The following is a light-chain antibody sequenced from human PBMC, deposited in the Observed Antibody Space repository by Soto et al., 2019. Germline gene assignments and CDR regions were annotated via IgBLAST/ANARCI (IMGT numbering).Light chain of an antibody. CDR3: CSFAGNYIYV. Sequence: QSALTQPRSVSGSPGQSVTISCTGTSSDVGGYNYVSWYLQHPGKAPKVMIYDVSKRPSGVPDRFSGSKSGNTASLTISGLQSEDEADYYCCSFAGNYIYVLGTGTKVTVL. V-gene: IGLV2-11*01. J-gene: IGLJ1*01. CDR1: SSDVGGYNY. CDR2: DVS.